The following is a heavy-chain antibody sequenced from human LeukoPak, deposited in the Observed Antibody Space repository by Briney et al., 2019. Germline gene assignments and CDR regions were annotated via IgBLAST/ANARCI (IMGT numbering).Heavy chain of an antibody. D-gene: IGHD5-18*01. CDR1: GGSISSSGYY. V-gene: IGHV4-39*01. Sequence: SETLSLTCTVSGGSISSSGYYWGWIRQPPGKGLEWIGSVDYTGITSHSPSLKSRVTISVDTSKNQFSLKVSSVSAADTGVYYCARTNSYGFGLYFDYWGQGTLVTVSS. CDR3: ARTNSYGFGLYFDY. J-gene: IGHJ4*02. CDR2: VDYTGIT.